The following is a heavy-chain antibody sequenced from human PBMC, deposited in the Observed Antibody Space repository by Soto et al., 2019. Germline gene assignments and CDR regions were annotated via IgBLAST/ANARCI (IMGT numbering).Heavy chain of an antibody. CDR1: GFTFSSYA. J-gene: IGHJ4*02. V-gene: IGHV3-23*01. Sequence: EVQLLESGGGLVQPGGSLRLSCAASGFTFSSYAMSWVRQAPGKGLEWVSAISGSGGSTYYADSVKGRFTISRDNSKNTLYLQMNSLRAEDTAVYYCAKCGDVDTAMVLTYYYDSSGYPPYVWLGYWGQGTLVTVSS. CDR3: AKCGDVDTAMVLTYYYDSSGYPPYVWLGY. CDR2: ISGSGGST. D-gene: IGHD3-22*01.